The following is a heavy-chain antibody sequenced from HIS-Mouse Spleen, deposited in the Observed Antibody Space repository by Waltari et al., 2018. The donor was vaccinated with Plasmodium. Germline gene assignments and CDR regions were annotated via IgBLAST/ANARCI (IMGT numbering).Heavy chain of an antibody. Sequence: QVQLQQWGAGLLKPSETLSLTCAVYGGSFSGYYWSWIRQPPGKGLEWMWEINHSGRTNYNPSLKSRVTISVDTSKNQFSLNLSSVTAADTAVYYCARGPGYSSGWYYFDYWGQGTLVTVSS. V-gene: IGHV4-34*01. CDR2: INHSGRT. D-gene: IGHD6-19*01. CDR1: GGSFSGYY. CDR3: ARGPGYSSGWYYFDY. J-gene: IGHJ4*02.